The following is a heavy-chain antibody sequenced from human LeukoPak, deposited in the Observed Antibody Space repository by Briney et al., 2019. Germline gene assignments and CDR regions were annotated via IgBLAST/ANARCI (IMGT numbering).Heavy chain of an antibody. CDR3: ARGSGYYTYYFDY. J-gene: IGHJ4*02. D-gene: IGHD3-22*01. Sequence: PGGSLRLSCAASGFTVSSNYMSWVRQAPGKGLEWVSVIYSGGSTYYADSVKGRFTISRDNSKNPLYLQMNSLRAEDTAVYYCARGSGYYTYYFDYWGQGTLVTVSS. CDR2: IYSGGST. CDR1: GFTVSSNY. V-gene: IGHV3-53*01.